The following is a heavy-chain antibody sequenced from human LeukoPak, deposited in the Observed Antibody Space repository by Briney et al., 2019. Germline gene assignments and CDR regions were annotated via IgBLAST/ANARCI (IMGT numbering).Heavy chain of an antibody. V-gene: IGHV4-38-2*01. CDR2: IYHSGST. CDR1: GYSISSGYY. Sequence: SETLSLTCAVSGYSISSGYYWGWIRQPPGKGLGWIGSIYHSGSTYYNPSLKSRVTISVDTSKNQFSLKLSSVTAADTAVYYCARGFADYYYYMDVWGKGTTVTVSS. CDR3: ARGFADYYYYMDV. J-gene: IGHJ6*03.